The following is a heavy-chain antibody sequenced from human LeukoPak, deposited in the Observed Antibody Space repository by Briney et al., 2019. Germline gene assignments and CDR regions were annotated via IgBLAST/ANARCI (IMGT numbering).Heavy chain of an antibody. J-gene: IGHJ4*02. CDR3: ARRHSGSWYFDY. V-gene: IGHV4-61*01. CDR2: IYYSGTT. D-gene: IGHD6-13*01. CDR1: GGSVSSGSYY. Sequence: SETLSLTCTVSGGSVSSGSYYWTWIRQPPGKGLEWIGYIYYSGTTNYNPSLKSRVAISVDTSKNQFSLKLSSVTAADTAVYYCARRHSGSWYFDYWGQGTLVTVSS.